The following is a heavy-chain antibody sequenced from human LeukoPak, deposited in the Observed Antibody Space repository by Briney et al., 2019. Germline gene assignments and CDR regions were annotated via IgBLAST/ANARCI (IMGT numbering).Heavy chain of an antibody. V-gene: IGHV1-46*01. CDR2: INPSGGST. CDR1: GYTFTSYY. CDR3: ARRGTTVVTQGGAFDI. D-gene: IGHD4-23*01. J-gene: IGHJ3*02. Sequence: ASVKVSCKASGYTFTSYYMHWVRQAPGQGLEWMGMINPSGGSTSYAQKFQGRVTMTTDTSTSTAYMELRSLRSDDTAVYYCARRGTTVVTQGGAFDIWGQGTMVTVSS.